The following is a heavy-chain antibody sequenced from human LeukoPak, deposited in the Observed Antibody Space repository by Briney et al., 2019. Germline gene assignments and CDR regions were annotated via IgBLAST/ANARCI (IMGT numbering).Heavy chain of an antibody. J-gene: IGHJ3*02. V-gene: IGHV3-23*01. Sequence: GGSLRLSCAASGFTFSSYAMSWVRLAPGKGLEWVSGISVSGGSTYYADSVKGRFTISRDNSKNTLYLQMNSLRAEDTAVYYCAKDKQLERRWDGAFDIWGQGTMVTVSS. CDR2: ISVSGGST. D-gene: IGHD1-1*01. CDR1: GFTFSSYA. CDR3: AKDKQLERRWDGAFDI.